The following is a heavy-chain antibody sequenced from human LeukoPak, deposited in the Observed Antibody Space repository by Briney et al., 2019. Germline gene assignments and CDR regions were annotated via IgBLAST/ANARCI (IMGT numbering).Heavy chain of an antibody. Sequence: GGSLRLSCAASGFTFSSYGMHWVRQAPGKGLEWVAVISYDGSNKYYADSVKGRFTISRDNSKNTLYLQMNSLRAEDTAVYYCAKEGIAAAGTRHHPNYYFDYWGQGTLVTVSS. CDR1: GFTFSSYG. V-gene: IGHV3-30*18. CDR2: ISYDGSNK. J-gene: IGHJ4*02. CDR3: AKEGIAAAGTRHHPNYYFDY. D-gene: IGHD6-13*01.